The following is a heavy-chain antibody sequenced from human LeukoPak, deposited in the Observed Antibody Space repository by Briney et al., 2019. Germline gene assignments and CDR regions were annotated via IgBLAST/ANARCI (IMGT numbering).Heavy chain of an antibody. V-gene: IGHV1-58*01. J-gene: IGHJ5*02. CDR3: AASIQGFHRSDP. CDR1: GFTFTSSA. CDR2: IVVATGNT. D-gene: IGHD2/OR15-2a*01. Sequence: SVKVSCKASGFTFTSSAVQWVRQARGQRLEWIGWIVVATGNTYYAQRFQERVTITWDRSTSTAYMELSSLTSEDTAVYYCAASIQGFHRSDPWGQGTLVTVSS.